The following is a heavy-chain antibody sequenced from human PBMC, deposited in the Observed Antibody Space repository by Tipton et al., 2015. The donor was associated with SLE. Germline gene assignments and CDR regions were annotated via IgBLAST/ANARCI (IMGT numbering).Heavy chain of an antibody. CDR2: IYYSGST. D-gene: IGHD5-18*01. CDR1: GGSISSYY. V-gene: IGHV4-31*03. Sequence: TLSLTCTVSGGSISSYYWTWIRQHPGKGLEWIGYIYYSGSTFYNPSLKSRVTMSVDTSRNLFSLKLSSVTAADTAVYYCARDKGDTYGLRLDYWGQGTLVTVSS. J-gene: IGHJ4*02. CDR3: ARDKGDTYGLRLDY.